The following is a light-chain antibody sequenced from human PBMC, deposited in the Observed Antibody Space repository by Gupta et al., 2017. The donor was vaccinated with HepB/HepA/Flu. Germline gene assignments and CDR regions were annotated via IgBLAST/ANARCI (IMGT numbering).Light chain of an antibody. CDR1: SSNIGSNY. CDR2: RNN. V-gene: IGLV1-47*01. Sequence: QSVLTQPPSASGTPGQRVTISCSGSSSNIGSNYVYWYQQLPGTAPKLLIYRNNQRPSGVPDRFAGSKSGTSAYLAISGLRSEDEADYDCAAWDDSLSGWVCGGGTKL. J-gene: IGLJ3*02. CDR3: AAWDDSLSGWV.